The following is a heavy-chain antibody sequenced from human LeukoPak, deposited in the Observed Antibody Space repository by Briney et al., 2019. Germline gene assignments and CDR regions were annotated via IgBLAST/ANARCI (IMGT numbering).Heavy chain of an antibody. Sequence: SETLSLTCTVSGGSISSSSYYWGWIRQPPGKGLEWIGSIYYSGSTYYNPSLKSRVTISVDTSKNQFSLKLSSVTAADTAVYYCARRPGLPDYWGQGTLVTVSS. J-gene: IGHJ4*02. CDR2: IYYSGST. V-gene: IGHV4-39*07. CDR1: GGSISSSSYY. D-gene: IGHD6-6*01. CDR3: ARRPGLPDY.